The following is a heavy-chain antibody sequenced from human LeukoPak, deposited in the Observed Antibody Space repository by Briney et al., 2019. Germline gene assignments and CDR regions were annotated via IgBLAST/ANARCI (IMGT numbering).Heavy chain of an antibody. CDR2: IIPIFGTA. CDR1: GGTFSSYA. D-gene: IGHD3-10*01. V-gene: IGHV1-69*05. J-gene: IGHJ4*02. Sequence: SVKVSCKASGGTFSSYAISWVRQAPGQGLEWMGGIIPIFGTANYAQKFQGRVTITTDESTSTAYMELGSLRSEDTAVYYCARTMVRGVIVGFDYWGQGTLVTVSS. CDR3: ARTMVRGVIVGFDY.